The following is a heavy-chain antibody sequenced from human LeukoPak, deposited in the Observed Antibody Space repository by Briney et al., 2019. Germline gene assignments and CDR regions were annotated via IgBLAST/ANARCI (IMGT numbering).Heavy chain of an antibody. CDR1: GFTFRRYW. Sequence: GGSLRLSCAASGFTFRRYWIHWVRQAPGKGPEWVSYIDARSGITYYADSVQGRFTLSRDNARESVFLQMDSLRVDDTAVYYCARTYDFGRGPPGDAFDNWGPGTWVIVSS. V-gene: IGHV3-48*01. CDR3: ARTYDFGRGPPGDAFDN. D-gene: IGHD3-3*01. CDR2: IDARSGIT. J-gene: IGHJ3*02.